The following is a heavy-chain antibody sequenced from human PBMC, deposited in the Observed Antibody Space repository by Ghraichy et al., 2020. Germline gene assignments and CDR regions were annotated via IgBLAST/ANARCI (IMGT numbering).Heavy chain of an antibody. D-gene: IGHD1-26*01. J-gene: IGHJ5*02. Sequence: ASVKVSCKASGYTFTTYSMHWVRQAPGQRLEWMGWISVGNGNTVYSQKFQDRVTITRDTSASTAYMELSSLRSEDTAVYYCAREGVGANVGVWFDPWGQGTLVTVSS. CDR2: ISVGNGNT. CDR3: AREGVGANVGVWFDP. V-gene: IGHV1-3*01. CDR1: GYTFTTYS.